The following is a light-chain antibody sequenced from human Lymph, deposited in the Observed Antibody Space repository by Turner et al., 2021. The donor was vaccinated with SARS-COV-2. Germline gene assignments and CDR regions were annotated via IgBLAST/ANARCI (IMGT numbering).Light chain of an antibody. CDR2: STS. CDR3: LQYDNLRT. CDR1: QDINKY. Sequence: DIQMTQSPSSLSASLGGKVTITCKASQDINKYIVWYQHKPGKGPRLLIHSTSTLRPGIPSRFSGSGSGRDYSFSISNVEPEDIATYYCLQYDNLRTFGGGTKLEIK. V-gene: IGKV1-33*01. J-gene: IGKJ4*02.